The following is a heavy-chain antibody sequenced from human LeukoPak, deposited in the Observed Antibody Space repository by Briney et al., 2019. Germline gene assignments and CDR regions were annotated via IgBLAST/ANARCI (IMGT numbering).Heavy chain of an antibody. Sequence: PSETLSLTCTVSGGSISSYYWSWIRQPPGKGLEWIGYIYHSGSTYYNPSLKSRVTISVDRSKNQFSLKLSSVTAADTAVYYCARTTITYYYDSSGYYYDYWGQGTLVTVSS. V-gene: IGHV4-59*04. D-gene: IGHD3-22*01. CDR1: GGSISSYY. J-gene: IGHJ4*02. CDR3: ARTTITYYYDSSGYYYDY. CDR2: IYHSGST.